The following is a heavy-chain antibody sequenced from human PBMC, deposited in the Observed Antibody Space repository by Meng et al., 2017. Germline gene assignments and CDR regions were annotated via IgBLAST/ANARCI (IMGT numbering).Heavy chain of an antibody. Sequence: GESLKISCSASGFTFSSHAMSWVRQAPGKGLEWVSAISGSGGSTYYADSVKGRFTISRDNSKNTLYLQMNSLRAEDTAVYYCAKAVVVPAAMYYFDYWGQGTLVTVSS. V-gene: IGHV3-23*01. CDR1: GFTFSSHA. CDR2: ISGSGGST. D-gene: IGHD2-2*01. CDR3: AKAVVVPAAMYYFDY. J-gene: IGHJ4*02.